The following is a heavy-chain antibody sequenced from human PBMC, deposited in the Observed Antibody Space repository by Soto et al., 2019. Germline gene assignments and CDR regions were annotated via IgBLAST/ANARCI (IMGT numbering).Heavy chain of an antibody. CDR1: GFTFSTYA. V-gene: IGHV3-23*01. CDR2: ISGSGDST. J-gene: IGHJ4*02. Sequence: WGSLRLSCAASGFTFSTYAMNWVRQAPGKGLEWVSGISGSGDSTYYADSVKGRFTVSRDNSKNTLYLQMNSLRAEDTAVFYCAKERSSGWSLDYWGQGTLVTVSS. D-gene: IGHD6-19*01. CDR3: AKERSSGWSLDY.